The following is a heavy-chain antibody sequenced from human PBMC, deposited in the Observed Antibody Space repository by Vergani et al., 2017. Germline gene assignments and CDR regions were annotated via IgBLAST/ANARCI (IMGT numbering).Heavy chain of an antibody. J-gene: IGHJ2*01. CDR2: INPSGGST. CDR3: AGTVTTSWYFDL. CDR1: GYTFTSYY. D-gene: IGHD4-17*01. Sequence: QVQLVQSGAEVKKPGASVKFSCKASGYTFTSYYMHWVRQAPGQGLEWMGIINPSGGSTSYAQKFQGRVTMTRDTSTSTVYMELSSLRSEDTAVYYCAGTVTTSWYFDLWGRGTLVTVSS. V-gene: IGHV1-46*01.